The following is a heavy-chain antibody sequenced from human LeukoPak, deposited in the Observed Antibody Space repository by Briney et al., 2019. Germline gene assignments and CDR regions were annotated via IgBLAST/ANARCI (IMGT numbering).Heavy chain of an antibody. J-gene: IGHJ4*02. D-gene: IGHD3-10*01. CDR1: GFTFSNYW. CDR3: ARDKKSGESSEIDY. CDR2: INRDGSTT. Sequence: GGSLRLSCAASGFTFSNYWVHWVRQAPGKGPVWVSRINRDGSTTNYADSVKGRFIVSRDNAKNTLNLQMNSLRAEDTAVYYCARDKKSGESSEIDYWGQGTLVTVSS. V-gene: IGHV3-74*01.